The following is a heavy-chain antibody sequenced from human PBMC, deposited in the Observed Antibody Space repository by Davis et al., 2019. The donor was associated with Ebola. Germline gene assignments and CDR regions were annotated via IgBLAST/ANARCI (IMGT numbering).Heavy chain of an antibody. V-gene: IGHV4-39*01. J-gene: IGHJ6*02. D-gene: IGHD2-15*01. CDR3: ARLGYCSGGSCVYYYYGMDV. CDR2: IYYSGST. CDR1: GGSISSGGYY. Sequence: MPSETLSLTCTVSGGSISSGGYYWSWIRQHPGKGLEWIGYIYYSGSTYYNPSLKSRVTISVDTSKNQFSLKLSSVTAADTAVYYCARLGYCSGGSCVYYYYGMDVWGQGTTVTVSS.